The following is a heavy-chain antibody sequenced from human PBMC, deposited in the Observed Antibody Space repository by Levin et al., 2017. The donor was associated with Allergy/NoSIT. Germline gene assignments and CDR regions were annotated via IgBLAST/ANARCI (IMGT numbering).Heavy chain of an antibody. J-gene: IGHJ6*03. CDR2: IRSKTYGGTT. Sequence: SLKISCTTTRFTFGDYGVSWVRQAPGKGLEWVAHIRSKTYGGTTEYAASVKGRFSISRDDSKSIAYLQMNSLNTEDTAVYYCTRDWYMDVWGKGITVTVSS. CDR1: RFTFGDYG. CDR3: TRDWYMDV. V-gene: IGHV3-49*04.